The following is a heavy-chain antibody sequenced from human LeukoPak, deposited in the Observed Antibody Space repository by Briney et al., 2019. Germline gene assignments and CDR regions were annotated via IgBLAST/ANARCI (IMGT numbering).Heavy chain of an antibody. V-gene: IGHV4-34*01. D-gene: IGHD2-2*01. CDR3: ARAPGAAID. CDR1: GGSFSGYY. Sequence: SEALSLTCAIYGGSFSGYYWSWIRQPPGKGLEWIGEINHSGSTNYNPSLKSRVSISVDTSKNQFSLKLNSVTAADTAVYYCARAPGAAIDWGQGTLVTVSS. J-gene: IGHJ4*02. CDR2: INHSGST.